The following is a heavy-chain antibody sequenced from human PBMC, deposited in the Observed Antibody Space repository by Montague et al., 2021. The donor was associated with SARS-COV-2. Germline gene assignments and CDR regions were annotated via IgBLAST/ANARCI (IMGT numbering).Heavy chain of an antibody. D-gene: IGHD2-15*01. CDR2: IYYRGST. CDR3: ARDPKVVLAANIYNWVDP. V-gene: IGHV4-39*07. J-gene: IGHJ5*02. Sequence: IYYRGSTYYNPSLKSRVSISVDTSTNQFSLKLRSVTAADTAVYYCARDPKVVLAANIYNWVDPWGQG.